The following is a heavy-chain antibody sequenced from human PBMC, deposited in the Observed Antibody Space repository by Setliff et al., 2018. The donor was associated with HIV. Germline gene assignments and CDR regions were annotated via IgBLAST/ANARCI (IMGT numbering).Heavy chain of an antibody. Sequence: PSETLSLTCTVTDDSISRSSHYWAWIRQSPGKGLEWIGSIYYSGSTTYHPSLRSRVTVSAATSKNQFSLKLTSVTAADTAVYFCARDPHYFDTSGHYSWFYFDYWGQGTLVTVSS. CDR3: ARDPHYFDTSGHYSWFYFDY. CDR1: DDSISRSSHY. D-gene: IGHD3-22*01. CDR2: IYYSGST. J-gene: IGHJ4*02. V-gene: IGHV4-39*07.